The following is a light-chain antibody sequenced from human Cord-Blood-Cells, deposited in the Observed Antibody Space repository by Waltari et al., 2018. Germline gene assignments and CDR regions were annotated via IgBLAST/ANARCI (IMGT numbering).Light chain of an antibody. CDR2: NAS. CDR1: QRISRY. Sequence: DIQLTQSPSSLSASVGDRVTITCRASQRISRYLNWYQQKPGKVPKLLIYNASNLQTGVPSRFSGSGSGTDFTLTISSLQPEDVATYYGQRTYSAPSTFGQGTRVEIK. CDR3: QRTYSAPST. V-gene: IGKV1-39*01. J-gene: IGKJ5*01.